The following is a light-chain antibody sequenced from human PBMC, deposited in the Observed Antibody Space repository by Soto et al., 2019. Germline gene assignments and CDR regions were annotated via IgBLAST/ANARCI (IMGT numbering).Light chain of an antibody. Sequence: QSALTQPASVSGSPGQSLTISCTGTSSDIGAYNYVSWYQQHPGKAPKLMLYDVTIRPSGVSDRFSGSKSGNTASLTISGLQAEDEADYYCTSWATSSTMIFGAGTKLTVL. CDR2: DVT. J-gene: IGLJ2*01. CDR3: TSWATSSTMI. V-gene: IGLV2-14*03. CDR1: SSDIGAYNY.